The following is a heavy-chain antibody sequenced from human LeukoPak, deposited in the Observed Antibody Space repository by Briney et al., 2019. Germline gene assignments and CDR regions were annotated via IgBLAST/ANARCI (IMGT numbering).Heavy chain of an antibody. CDR1: GYRFTTYW. Sequence: GESPKISCKGSGYRFTTYWIGWVRQMPGKGLEWVGIIYPGDSDTRYSPSFQGQVTISADKSITTAYLQWNSLKASDTAMYYCARQTGDNAFDIWGRGTMVTVSS. CDR3: ARQTGDNAFDI. CDR2: IYPGDSDT. V-gene: IGHV5-51*01. D-gene: IGHD7-27*01. J-gene: IGHJ3*02.